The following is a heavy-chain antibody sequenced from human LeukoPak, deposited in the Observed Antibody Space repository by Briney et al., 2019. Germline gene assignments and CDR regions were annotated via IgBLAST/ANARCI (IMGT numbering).Heavy chain of an antibody. CDR2: IYTSGST. CDR3: ARIGEMATIDY. J-gene: IGHJ4*02. V-gene: IGHV4-4*09. CDR1: GGSISSYY. Sequence: SETLSLTCTVSGGSISSYYWSWIRQPPGKGLEWIGYIYTSGSTNYNPSLKSRVTISVDTSKNQFSLKLSSVTAADTAVYYCARIGEMATIDYWGQGNLVTVSS. D-gene: IGHD5-24*01.